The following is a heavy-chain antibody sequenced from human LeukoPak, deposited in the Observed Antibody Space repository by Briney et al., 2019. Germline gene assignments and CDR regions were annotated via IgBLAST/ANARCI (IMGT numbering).Heavy chain of an antibody. CDR3: AKVGSSSWIYYFDY. J-gene: IGHJ4*02. Sequence: GGSLRLSCAASGFTFSSYGMHWVRQAPGKGLEWVAVISYDGSNKYYADSVKGRFTISRDNSKNTLYLQMNRLRAEDTAVYYCAKVGSSSWIYYFDYWGQGTLVTVSS. D-gene: IGHD6-13*01. V-gene: IGHV3-30*18. CDR2: ISYDGSNK. CDR1: GFTFSSYG.